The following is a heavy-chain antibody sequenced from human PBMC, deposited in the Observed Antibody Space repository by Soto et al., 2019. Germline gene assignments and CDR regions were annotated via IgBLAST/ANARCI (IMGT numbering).Heavy chain of an antibody. Sequence: QVQLVQSGAEVRKPGASVKVSCKASGYTFSNYGLSWVRQAPGQGLEWMGWISDYNGNTHYAQKFRGRFIMTTDTSTRAGYVELRSLTSDDTAVYFCAREGYYSGSGTYSPPRYYGMDVWGQGTTVTVSS. CDR2: ISDYNGNT. J-gene: IGHJ6*02. CDR3: AREGYYSGSGTYSPPRYYGMDV. V-gene: IGHV1-18*01. D-gene: IGHD3-10*01. CDR1: GYTFSNYG.